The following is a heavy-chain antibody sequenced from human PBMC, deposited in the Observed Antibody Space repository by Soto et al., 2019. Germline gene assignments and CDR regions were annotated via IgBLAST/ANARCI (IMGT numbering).Heavy chain of an antibody. CDR1: GFSVSTYA. V-gene: IGHV3-23*01. J-gene: IGHJ4*02. Sequence: EVQLLESGGDLVQPGGSLRLSCSASGFSVSTYAMTWVRQSPGEGLEWVATITGGRGPTYYADSVKGRFTVSRDDSMNILYLRMNGPRGDDTGIYYFVPDPLNDIYDSWGQGTLVTVSS. CDR3: VPDPLNDIYDS. CDR2: ITGGRGPT. D-gene: IGHD1-1*01.